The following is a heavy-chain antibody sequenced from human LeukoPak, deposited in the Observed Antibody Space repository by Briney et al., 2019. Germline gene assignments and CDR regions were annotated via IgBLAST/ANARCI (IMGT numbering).Heavy chain of an antibody. CDR3: ARACSGGSCYSDNWLDP. CDR2: INPDSGGT. D-gene: IGHD2-15*01. Sequence: ASVKVSCKASGYTFTGYYLHWVRQAPGQGLEWVGRINPDSGGTNYAQKFQGRVTMTRDTSISTAYMELNRLTSDDTAVYYCARACSGGSCYSDNWLDPWGQGTLVTVSS. CDR1: GYTFTGYY. J-gene: IGHJ5*02. V-gene: IGHV1-2*06.